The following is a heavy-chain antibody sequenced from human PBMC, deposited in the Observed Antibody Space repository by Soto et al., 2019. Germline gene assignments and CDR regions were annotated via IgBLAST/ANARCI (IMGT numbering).Heavy chain of an antibody. V-gene: IGHV3-33*01. J-gene: IGHJ4*02. CDR1: GNIFSGYG. CDR3: ARYGVGAADFLGYLAY. Sequence: GGSLRLSCAAPGNIFSGYGMHWVRQAPGKGLEWVAIIWHDGSNKYYADPAKGRFTISRDNSKSTLYLQMDSLRAEDTAVYYCARYGVGAADFLGYLAYWGQGTQVTVSS. D-gene: IGHD1-26*01. CDR2: IWHDGSNK.